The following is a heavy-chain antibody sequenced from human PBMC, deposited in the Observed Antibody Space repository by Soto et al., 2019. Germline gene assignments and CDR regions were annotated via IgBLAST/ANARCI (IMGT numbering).Heavy chain of an antibody. CDR3: ARRPHLADNVELDY. D-gene: IGHD6-19*01. CDR2: ISAYSGHT. Sequence: QVQLVQSGAEVKKPGASVTVSCKASGYTFTNYGITWVRQAPGQGLEWLGWISAYSGHTHYAQKLQDRVTMTTDTSTSTAYMELRSLRSDDTAVYYCARRPHLADNVELDYWCQGTLVTVSS. V-gene: IGHV1-18*01. J-gene: IGHJ4*02. CDR1: GYTFTNYG.